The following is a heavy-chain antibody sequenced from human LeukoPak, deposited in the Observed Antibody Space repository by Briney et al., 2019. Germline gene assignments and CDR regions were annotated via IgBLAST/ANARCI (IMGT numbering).Heavy chain of an antibody. CDR1: GFTFSSYA. CDR2: ISGSGGST. V-gene: IGHV3-23*01. D-gene: IGHD3-22*01. J-gene: IGHJ6*02. Sequence: GGSLRLSCAASGFTFSSYAMSWVRQAPGKGLEWVSAISGSGGSTYYADSVKGRFTISRDNSKNTLFLQMSSLRAEDTAVYYCARDTFYSSGVYGLDVWGQGTTVTVSS. CDR3: ARDTFYSSGVYGLDV.